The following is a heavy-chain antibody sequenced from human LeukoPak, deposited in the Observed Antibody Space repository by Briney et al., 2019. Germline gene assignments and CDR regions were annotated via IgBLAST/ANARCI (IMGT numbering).Heavy chain of an antibody. D-gene: IGHD4-17*01. J-gene: IGHJ4*02. Sequence: GGSLRLSCAASGFTFSSYSMNWIRQAPGKGLEWVSYISSSSSTIYYADSVKGRFTISRDNAKNSLYLQMNSLRAEDTAVYYCARDYGDSLYYFDYWGQGTLVTVSS. CDR2: ISSSSSTI. CDR3: ARDYGDSLYYFDY. CDR1: GFTFSSYS. V-gene: IGHV3-48*01.